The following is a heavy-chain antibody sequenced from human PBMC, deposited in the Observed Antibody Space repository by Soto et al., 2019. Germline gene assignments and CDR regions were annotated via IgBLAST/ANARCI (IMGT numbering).Heavy chain of an antibody. CDR3: ARAGDDCSAANGYVIDY. D-gene: IGHD2-2*01. CDR2: INSGKGNT. V-gene: IGHV1-3*04. J-gene: IGHJ4*02. CDR1: GYTFTRYA. Sequence: QVQLVQSGAEVKKPGASVKVSCKASGYTFTRYAMHWVRQAPGQRLEWMGWINSGKGNTKYSEKFQGRVTITSDTSASTAYMDLSSLRSEDTAMYYCARAGDDCSAANGYVIDYWGQGTLVTVSS.